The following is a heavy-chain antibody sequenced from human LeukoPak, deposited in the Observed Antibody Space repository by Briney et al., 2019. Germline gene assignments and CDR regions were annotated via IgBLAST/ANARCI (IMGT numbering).Heavy chain of an antibody. V-gene: IGHV3-23*01. J-gene: IGHJ4*02. D-gene: IGHD6-19*01. CDR2: ITDDGYNT. Sequence: GGSLRLSCAASGFTFSAFAMTWVRQAPGKGLEWASTITDDGYNTYSADSVKGRITFSRDNSKNTLSLQLRSLRAEDTAVYYCAKDLSYTSGASDHWGQGTLVTVSS. CDR1: GFTFSAFA. CDR3: AKDLSYTSGASDH.